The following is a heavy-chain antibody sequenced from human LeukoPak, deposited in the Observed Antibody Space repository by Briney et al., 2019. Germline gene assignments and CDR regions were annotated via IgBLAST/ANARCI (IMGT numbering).Heavy chain of an antibody. J-gene: IGHJ5*02. Sequence: SETLSLTCTVSGGSISSSSYYWGWIRQPPGKGREWIGSIYYSGSTYYNPSLKSRVTISVDTSKNQFSLKLSSVTAADTAVYYCARGPRGITMVRGVPFDPWGQGTLVTVSS. CDR2: IYYSGST. V-gene: IGHV4-39*01. CDR3: ARGPRGITMVRGVPFDP. CDR1: GGSISSSSYY. D-gene: IGHD3-10*01.